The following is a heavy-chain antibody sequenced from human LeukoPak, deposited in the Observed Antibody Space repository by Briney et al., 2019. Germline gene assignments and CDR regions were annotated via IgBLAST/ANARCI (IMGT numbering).Heavy chain of an antibody. CDR1: GFTFGDYA. J-gene: IGHJ4*02. CDR2: IRSKAYGGTT. V-gene: IGHV3-49*03. D-gene: IGHD2-21*02. Sequence: GRSLRLSCTASGFTFGDYAMSWFRQAPGKGLEWVGFIRSKAYGGTTEYAASVKGRFSISRDDSKSIAYLQMNSLKTEDTAVYYCKGGDWPPDDYWGQGTLVTVSS. CDR3: KGGDWPPDDY.